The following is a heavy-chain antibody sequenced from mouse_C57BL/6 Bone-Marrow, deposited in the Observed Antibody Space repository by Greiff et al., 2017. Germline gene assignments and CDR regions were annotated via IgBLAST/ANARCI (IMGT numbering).Heavy chain of an antibody. CDR2: ISDGGSYT. CDR1: GFTFSSYA. J-gene: IGHJ2*01. V-gene: IGHV5-4*03. Sequence: EVKLVESGGGLVKPGGSLQLSCAASGFTFSSYAMSWVRQTPEKRLEWVATISDGGSYTYYPDNVKGRFTISRENAKNNLYLQMSHLKSEDKAMYYCARGEGSRMVTFFDYWGQGTTLTVSS. CDR3: ARGEGSRMVTFFDY. D-gene: IGHD2-3*01.